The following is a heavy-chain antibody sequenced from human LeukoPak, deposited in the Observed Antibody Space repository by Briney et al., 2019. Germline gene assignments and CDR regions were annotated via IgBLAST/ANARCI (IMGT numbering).Heavy chain of an antibody. D-gene: IGHD6-25*01. Sequence: PGGSLRLSCAASGFTFSSYAMHWVRQAPGKGLEWVAVISYDGSNKYYADSVKGRFTISRDNSKNPLYLQMTSLRAEDTAVYYCARDLRQRPTTHSLMHVWGKGPTVTVSS. J-gene: IGHJ6*04. CDR2: ISYDGSNK. CDR3: ARDLRQRPTTHSLMHV. V-gene: IGHV3-30*04. CDR1: GFTFSSYA.